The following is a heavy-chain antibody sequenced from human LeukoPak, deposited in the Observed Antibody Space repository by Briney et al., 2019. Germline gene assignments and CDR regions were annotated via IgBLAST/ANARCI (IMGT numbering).Heavy chain of an antibody. CDR2: IGGSASGLGSGV. Sequence: GGSLRPSCAASGFTFSDYSMNWVRQAPGKGLEWISNIGGSASGLGSGVYYADSVKGRFTISRDDAKNSLHLQMNSLSAEDTAFYYCARDLNWGFDYWGQGALVTVSS. CDR3: ARDLNWGFDY. CDR1: GFTFSDYS. D-gene: IGHD7-27*01. J-gene: IGHJ4*02. V-gene: IGHV3-48*04.